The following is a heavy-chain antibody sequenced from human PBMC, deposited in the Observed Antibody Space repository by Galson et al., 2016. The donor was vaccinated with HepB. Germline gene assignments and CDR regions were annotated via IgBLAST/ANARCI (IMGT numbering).Heavy chain of an antibody. D-gene: IGHD1-1*01. CDR2: IYYSGST. CDR1: GDSISTYY. CDR3: ARGDWNDDFDY. J-gene: IGHJ4*02. V-gene: IGHV4-59*01. Sequence: SETLSLTCTVSGDSISTYYWSWIRQPPGKGLEWIGYIYYSGSTNYNPSLKSRVTISVDTSKNQFSLKLTSVTAADTAVYYCARGDWNDDFDYWGQGTLVTVSS.